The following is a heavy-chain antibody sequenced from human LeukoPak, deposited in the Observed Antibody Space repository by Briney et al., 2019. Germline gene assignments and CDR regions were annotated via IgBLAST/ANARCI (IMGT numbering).Heavy chain of an antibody. CDR3: AKDLYRNVFDY. J-gene: IGHJ4*02. CDR1: GFIFSNYA. Sequence: GGSLRLSCAASGFIFSNYAISWVRQAPGKGLEWVSVISISDGSTYYADSVTGRFTISRDNSKNMVYLQMNSLRAEDTAVYYCAKDLYRNVFDYWGQGTLVTVSS. CDR2: ISISDGST. D-gene: IGHD1-26*01. V-gene: IGHV3-23*01.